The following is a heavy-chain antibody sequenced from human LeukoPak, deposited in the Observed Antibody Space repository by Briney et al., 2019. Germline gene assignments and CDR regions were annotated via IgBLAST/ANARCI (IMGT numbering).Heavy chain of an antibody. J-gene: IGHJ5*02. Sequence: ASVKVSCTASGYTFTSYYMHWVRQAPGQGLEWMGRINPSGGSTNYAQKFQGRVTMTRDTSTRTVYMELSSLRSEDTAVYYCARTPPAGGTGWLDPWGQGTLVTVSS. D-gene: IGHD1-26*01. CDR1: GYTFTSYY. CDR3: ARTPPAGGTGWLDP. CDR2: INPSGGST. V-gene: IGHV1-46*03.